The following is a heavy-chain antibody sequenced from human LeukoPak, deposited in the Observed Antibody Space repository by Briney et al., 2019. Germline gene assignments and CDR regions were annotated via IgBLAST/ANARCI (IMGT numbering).Heavy chain of an antibody. V-gene: IGHV3-23*01. CDR1: GFTFSSYA. Sequence: GGSLRLSCAASGFTFSSYAMSWVRQAPGKGLEWVSDISGSGGSTYYADSVKGRFTISRDNSKNTLYLQMNSLRAEDTAVYYCAKSPRRKYYYDSSGYYYLDYWGQGTLVTVSS. CDR2: ISGSGGST. J-gene: IGHJ4*02. CDR3: AKSPRRKYYYDSSGYYYLDY. D-gene: IGHD3-22*01.